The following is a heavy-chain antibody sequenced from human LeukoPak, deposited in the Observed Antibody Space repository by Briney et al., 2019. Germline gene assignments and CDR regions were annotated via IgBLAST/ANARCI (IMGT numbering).Heavy chain of an antibody. J-gene: IGHJ6*02. CDR3: ARPIHDTRNAMDV. V-gene: IGHV3-74*01. Sequence: PGRSLRLSCAASGFTFYDYAMHWVRQAPGKGLVWVSRINSDGRSTNYADSVKGRFTISRDNAKNTLYLQMNSLRAEDTAVYYCARPIHDTRNAMDVWGQGTTVTVSS. CDR1: GFTFYDYA. D-gene: IGHD2-2*01. CDR2: INSDGRST.